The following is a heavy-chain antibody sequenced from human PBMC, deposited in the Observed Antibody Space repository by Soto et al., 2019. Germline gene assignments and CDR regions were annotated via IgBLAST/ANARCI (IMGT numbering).Heavy chain of an antibody. V-gene: IGHV3-23*01. Sequence: EVQLLESGGGLVQPGGSLRLSCAASGFTFSNYAMTWVRQAPGKGLEWVSVITGSGGGTYFVDSVKGRFTISIDNSKTTVYLQMNSLRAEDTAVYYCAKRPLTAAGFDYWGQGTLVTVSS. D-gene: IGHD6-13*01. CDR3: AKRPLTAAGFDY. J-gene: IGHJ4*02. CDR1: GFTFSNYA. CDR2: ITGSGGGT.